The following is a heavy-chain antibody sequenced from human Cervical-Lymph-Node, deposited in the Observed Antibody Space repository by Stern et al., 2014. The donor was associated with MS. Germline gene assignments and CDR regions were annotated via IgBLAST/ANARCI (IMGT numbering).Heavy chain of an antibody. J-gene: IGHJ6*02. CDR2: ISPVHGGT. CDR1: GYTFTDYY. V-gene: IGHV1-2*04. D-gene: IGHD4-17*01. CDR3: ARTKTVTTYYGMDV. Sequence: QVQLVQSGAEVKKPGASVKVSCKASGYTFTDYYLHWVRQAPGQGLEWMGRISPVHGGTNSAQKFQGWVAMTRITAISTAYMELSRLTSDDTAVYYCARTKTVTTYYGMDVWGQGTTVTVSS.